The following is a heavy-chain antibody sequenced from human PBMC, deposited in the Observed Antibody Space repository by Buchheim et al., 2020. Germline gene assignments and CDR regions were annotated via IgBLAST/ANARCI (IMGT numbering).Heavy chain of an antibody. CDR1: GASVRSSNW. Sequence: QVQLQESGPGLVKPSGTLSLTCAVSGASVRSSNWWSWVRQSPGKGLEWIGEIYHSGDSYYNPSLKSRLTISMDTSKHQFSLKLSSVTAADTAVYYCARDRVAAPWYYFDSWGQG. CDR3: ARDRVAAPWYYFDS. D-gene: IGHD6-19*01. V-gene: IGHV4-4*02. J-gene: IGHJ4*02. CDR2: IYHSGDS.